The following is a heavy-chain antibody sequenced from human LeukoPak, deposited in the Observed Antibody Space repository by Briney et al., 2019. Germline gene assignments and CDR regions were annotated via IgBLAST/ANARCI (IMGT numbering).Heavy chain of an antibody. CDR3: ARGAANQLLWFGELPKGNWFDP. D-gene: IGHD3-10*01. V-gene: IGHV4-59*12. J-gene: IGHJ5*02. Sequence: SETLSLTCTVSGGSISSYYWSWIRQPPGKGLEWIGYIYYSGSTNYNPSLKSRVTISVDRSKNQFSLKLSSVTAANTAVYYCARGAANQLLWFGELPKGNWFDPWGQGTLVTVSS. CDR1: GGSISSYY. CDR2: IYYSGST.